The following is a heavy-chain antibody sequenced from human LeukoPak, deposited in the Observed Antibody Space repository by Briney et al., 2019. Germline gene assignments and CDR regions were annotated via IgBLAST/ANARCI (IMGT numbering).Heavy chain of an antibody. CDR2: ISSTSTYI. D-gene: IGHD1-26*01. V-gene: IGHV3-21*04. CDR1: GFTFSSYS. J-gene: IGHJ4*02. CDR3: ARGRFRASFDY. Sequence: GGSLRLSCAASGFTFSSYSMNWVRQPPGKGLEWVSSISSTSTYISYADSVKGRFTISRDNAKNSLYLQMNSLRAEDTAVYFCARGRFRASFDYWGQGTLVTVSS.